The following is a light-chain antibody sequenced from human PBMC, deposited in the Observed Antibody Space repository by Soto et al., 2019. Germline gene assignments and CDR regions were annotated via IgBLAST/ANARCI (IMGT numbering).Light chain of an antibody. CDR1: SSDIGSYNY. J-gene: IGLJ1*01. CDR3: CSYAGSYTFI. V-gene: IGLV2-11*01. CDR2: DVS. Sequence: QSVLTQPASVSGSPGQSIAISCIGTSSDIGSYNYVSWYQQHPGKAPKLMIYDVSKRPSGVPDRFSGSKSGNTASLTISGLQAEDEADYYCCSYAGSYTFIFGTGTKVTVL.